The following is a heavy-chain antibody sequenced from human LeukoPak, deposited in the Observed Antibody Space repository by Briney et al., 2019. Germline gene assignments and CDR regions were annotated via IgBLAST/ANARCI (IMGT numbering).Heavy chain of an antibody. Sequence: GGSLRLSCAASGFTFENYAMSWVRQAPGKGLDWVSAITGDGRDTYHADPVKGRFTISRDNSRNTLFLQMNSLRVEDSAVYYCAKGSRTSRPYYFDFWGQGTLVTVPS. J-gene: IGHJ4*02. CDR1: GFTFENYA. CDR2: ITGDGRDT. D-gene: IGHD1-7*01. V-gene: IGHV3-23*01. CDR3: AKGSRTSRPYYFDF.